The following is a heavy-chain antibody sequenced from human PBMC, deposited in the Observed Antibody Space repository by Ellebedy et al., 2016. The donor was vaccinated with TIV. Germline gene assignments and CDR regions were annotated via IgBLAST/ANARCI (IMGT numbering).Heavy chain of an antibody. CDR2: IYPGDSDT. D-gene: IGHD3-10*01. V-gene: IGHV5-51*01. J-gene: IGHJ6*02. CDR1: GYSFTSYW. CDR3: ARLQGWVRVDSLWYGMDV. Sequence: GESLKISCKGSGYSFTSYWIGWVRQMPGKGLEWMGIIYPGDSDTRYSPSFQGQVTISADKSISTAYLQWSSLKASDTAMYYCARLQGWVRVDSLWYGMDVWGQGTTVTVSS.